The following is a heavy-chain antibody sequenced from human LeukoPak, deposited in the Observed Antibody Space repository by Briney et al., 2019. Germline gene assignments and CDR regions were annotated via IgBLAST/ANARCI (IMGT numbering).Heavy chain of an antibody. D-gene: IGHD3-10*01. CDR1: GFTFSSYA. CDR2: VWHDGSNR. J-gene: IGHJ4*02. V-gene: IGHV3-33*01. CDR3: ARELFGSGSCRDY. Sequence: SLRLSCTAPGFTFSSYAIHWIRQAPGKGLEWVALVWHDGSNRYYADSVKGRFTIARDNSKNTVYLQRNSLRAEDTDVYYCARELFGSGSCRDYWVRGTLVTVSS.